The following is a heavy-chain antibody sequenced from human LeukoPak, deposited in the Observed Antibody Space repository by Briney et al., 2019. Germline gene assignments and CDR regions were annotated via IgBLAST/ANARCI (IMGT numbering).Heavy chain of an antibody. J-gene: IGHJ6*03. CDR3: ARGFRLRGVATIVYYYYVDV. CDR1: GYTLTSYD. Sequence: ASVKVSCKASGYTLTSYDINWVRQATGQGLEWMGWMNPNSGNTGYAQKFQGRVTITRNTSISTAYMELSSLRSEDTAVYYCARGFRLRGVATIVYYYYVDVWGKGTTVTVSS. V-gene: IGHV1-8*03. D-gene: IGHD5-12*01. CDR2: MNPNSGNT.